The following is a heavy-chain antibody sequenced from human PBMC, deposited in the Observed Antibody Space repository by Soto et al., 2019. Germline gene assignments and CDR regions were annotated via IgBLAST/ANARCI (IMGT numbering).Heavy chain of an antibody. J-gene: IGHJ4*02. D-gene: IGHD6-19*01. V-gene: IGHV4-31*03. CDR3: ARKGDNQPRSGWSFDY. Sequence: QVQLQESGPGLVKPSQTLSLTCTVSGVSISSGGYYWSWIRQHPGKGLEWIGYMYYSGSTYYNPSLKSRVTISVDTSKNQFSLKLSSVTAADTAVYYCARKGDNQPRSGWSFDYWGQGTLVTVSS. CDR2: MYYSGST. CDR1: GVSISSGGYY.